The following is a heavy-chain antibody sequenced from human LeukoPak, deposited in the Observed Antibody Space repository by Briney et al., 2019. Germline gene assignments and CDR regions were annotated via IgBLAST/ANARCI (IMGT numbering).Heavy chain of an antibody. D-gene: IGHD6-19*01. V-gene: IGHV4-4*02. Sequence: PSETLSLTCAVSGGSISSSNWWSWVRQPPGKGLEWIGEIYHSGSTNYNPSLKSRVTISVDKSKNQFSLKLSSVTAADTAVYYCARDKGLFSGWYGDAFDIWGQGTMVTVSS. CDR3: ARDKGLFSGWYGDAFDI. CDR1: GGSISSSNW. CDR2: IYHSGST. J-gene: IGHJ3*02.